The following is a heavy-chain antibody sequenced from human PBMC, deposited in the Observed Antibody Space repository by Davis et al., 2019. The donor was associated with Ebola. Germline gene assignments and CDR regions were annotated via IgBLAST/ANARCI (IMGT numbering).Heavy chain of an antibody. CDR3: ARDNFALGMGIFDH. Sequence: MPSETLSLTCTVSGGSIRSLYWSWIRQSPGKGLEWIGYIHYTGNSKYNPSLKNRVTMSLDTSKSQFSLKLNSLTAADTAVYYCARDNFALGMGIFDHWGQGTPVTVSP. J-gene: IGHJ4*02. CDR2: IHYTGNS. CDR1: GGSIRSLY. D-gene: IGHD7-27*01. V-gene: IGHV4-59*11.